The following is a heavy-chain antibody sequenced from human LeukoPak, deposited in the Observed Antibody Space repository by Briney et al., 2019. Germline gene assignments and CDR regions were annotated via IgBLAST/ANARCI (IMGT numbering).Heavy chain of an antibody. Sequence: GGSLRLSCAASGFTFSSYAMSWVRQAPGKGLEWVSAISGSGGSTYYADSVKGRFTISRDNAKNSLYLQMNSLRAQDTAVYYCARDLGLDGDWGQGTLVTVSS. CDR2: ISGSGGST. V-gene: IGHV3-23*01. CDR1: GFTFSSYA. CDR3: ARDLGLDGD. J-gene: IGHJ4*02. D-gene: IGHD1-1*01.